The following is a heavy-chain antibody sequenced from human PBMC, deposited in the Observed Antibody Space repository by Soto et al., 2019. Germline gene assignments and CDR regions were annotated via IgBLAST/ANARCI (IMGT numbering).Heavy chain of an antibody. Sequence: QVQLQESGPGLVKPSETLSLTCTVSGGSISSYYWSWIRQPPGKGLEWIGYIYYSGSTNYNPSLKSRVTISVDKSKNQSSLKLSSVTAADTAVYYGARSGHYDFWSGYYYYYYGMDVWGQGTTVTVSS. CDR2: IYYSGST. CDR1: GGSISSYY. D-gene: IGHD3-3*01. V-gene: IGHV4-59*01. J-gene: IGHJ6*02. CDR3: ARSGHYDFWSGYYYYYYGMDV.